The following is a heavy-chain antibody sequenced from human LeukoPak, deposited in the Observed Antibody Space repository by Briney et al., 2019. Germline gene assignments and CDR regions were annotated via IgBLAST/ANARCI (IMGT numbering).Heavy chain of an antibody. CDR1: GGSISSSDYY. CDR2: IYYSGST. J-gene: IGHJ4*02. Sequence: SETLSLTCTVSGGSISSSDYYWGWIRQPPGKGLEWIGNIYYSGSTYYNPSLKSRVTISVDTSKNQFSLELTSVTAADTAVYYCATVAFGGYGDIGHWGQGTLVIVSS. V-gene: IGHV4-39*07. D-gene: IGHD4-17*01. CDR3: ATVAFGGYGDIGH.